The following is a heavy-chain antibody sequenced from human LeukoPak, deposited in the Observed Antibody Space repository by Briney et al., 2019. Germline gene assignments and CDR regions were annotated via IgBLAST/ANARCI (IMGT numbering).Heavy chain of an antibody. D-gene: IGHD3-10*01. CDR3: VKDRAANLYGSGAFEY. Sequence: GRSLRLSCAASGFTFDDYGIHRVRQAPGKGLEWVSGIDWNSGAIGYADSVKGRFTISRDNAKNSLYLQMNSLRAEDTALYYCVKDRAANLYGSGAFEYWGQGTLVTVSS. CDR1: GFTFDDYG. CDR2: IDWNSGAI. V-gene: IGHV3-9*01. J-gene: IGHJ4*02.